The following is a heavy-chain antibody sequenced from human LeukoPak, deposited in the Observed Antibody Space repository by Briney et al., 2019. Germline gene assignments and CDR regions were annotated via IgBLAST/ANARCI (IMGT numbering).Heavy chain of an antibody. CDR3: AKRDIVVVPAATTLDY. J-gene: IGHJ4*02. Sequence: GGSLRLSCAASGFTFSSYAMSWVRQAPGKGLEWVSAISGSGGSTYYADPVKGRFTISRDNSKNTLYLQMNSLRAEDTAVYYCAKRDIVVVPAATTLDYWGQGTLVTVSS. CDR2: ISGSGGST. V-gene: IGHV3-23*01. D-gene: IGHD2-2*01. CDR1: GFTFSSYA.